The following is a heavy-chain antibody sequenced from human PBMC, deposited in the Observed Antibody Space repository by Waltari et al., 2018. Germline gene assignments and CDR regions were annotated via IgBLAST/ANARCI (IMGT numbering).Heavy chain of an antibody. D-gene: IGHD6-19*01. Sequence: QVHLVQSGAEVKKPGASVKVSCKASVYTFSTYGITWVRQAPGQGLEWMGVISAHNGNTNHAQKCQDRVTLTTDTSTNTAYRELRSLTSDDTAVYYCATAVGGNMEFDNWGQGTLVTVSS. J-gene: IGHJ1*01. CDR3: ATAVGGNMEFDN. CDR2: ISAHNGNT. V-gene: IGHV1-18*01. CDR1: VYTFSTYG.